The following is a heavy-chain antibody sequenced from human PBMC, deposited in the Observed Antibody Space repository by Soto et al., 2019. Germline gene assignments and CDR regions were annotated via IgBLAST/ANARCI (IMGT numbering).Heavy chain of an antibody. CDR3: ARDSMVRGPRTNWFDP. CDR2: ISSSSSYT. J-gene: IGHJ5*02. V-gene: IGHV3-11*05. CDR1: GLTFSDYY. D-gene: IGHD3-10*01. Sequence: QVQLVESGGGLVKPGGSLRLSCAAFGLTFSDYYMSWIRQAPGKGLEWVSYISSSSSYTNYADSVKGRFTISRDNAKNSLYLQMNSLRAEDTAVYYCARDSMVRGPRTNWFDPWGQGTLVTVSS.